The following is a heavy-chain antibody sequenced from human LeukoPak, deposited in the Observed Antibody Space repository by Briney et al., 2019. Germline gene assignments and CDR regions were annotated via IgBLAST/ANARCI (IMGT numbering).Heavy chain of an antibody. CDR1: GFTFSSYW. D-gene: IGHD2-2*01. V-gene: IGHV3-7*01. Sequence: PGGSLRLSCAASGFTFSSYWMSWVRQAPGKGLEWVANIKQDGSEKYYVDSVKGRFTISRDNAKNSLYLQMNSLRAEDTAVYYCARDAPGEYQLLWPHYYYYYMDVWGKGTTVTVSS. CDR3: ARDAPGEYQLLWPHYYYYYMDV. J-gene: IGHJ6*03. CDR2: IKQDGSEK.